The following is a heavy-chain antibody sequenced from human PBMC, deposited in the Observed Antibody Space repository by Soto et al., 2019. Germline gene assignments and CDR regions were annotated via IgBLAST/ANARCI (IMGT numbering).Heavy chain of an antibody. V-gene: IGHV4-31*03. CDR1: GGSISSGGYY. CDR3: ARRLVRGPTNWFDP. Sequence: SETLSLTCTVSGGSISSGGYYWSWIRQHPGKGLEWIGYIYYSGSTYYNPSLKSRVTISVDTSKNQFSLKLSSVTAADTAVYYCARRLVRGPTNWFDPWGQGTLVTVSS. D-gene: IGHD3-10*01. CDR2: IYYSGST. J-gene: IGHJ5*02.